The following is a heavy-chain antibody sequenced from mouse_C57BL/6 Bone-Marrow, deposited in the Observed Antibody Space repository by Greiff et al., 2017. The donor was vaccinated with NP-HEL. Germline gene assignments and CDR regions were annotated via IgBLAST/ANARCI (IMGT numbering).Heavy chain of an antibody. J-gene: IGHJ1*03. V-gene: IGHV5-6*01. CDR3: ASLLLPFDV. D-gene: IGHD1-1*01. CDR1: GFTFSSYG. Sequence: EVQVVESGGDLVKPGGSLKLSCAASGFTFSSYGMSWVRQTPDKRLEWVATISSGGSYTYYPDSVKGRFTISRDNAKNTLYLQISSLKSEDTAMYYCASLLLPFDVWGTGTTVTVSS. CDR2: ISSGGSYT.